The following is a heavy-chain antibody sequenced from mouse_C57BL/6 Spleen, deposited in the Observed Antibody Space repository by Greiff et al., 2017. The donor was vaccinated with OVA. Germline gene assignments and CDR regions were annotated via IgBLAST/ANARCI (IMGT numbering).Heavy chain of an antibody. V-gene: IGHV6-6*01. D-gene: IGHD2-4*01. J-gene: IGHJ4*01. Sequence: EVKVEESGGGLVQPGGSMKLSCAASGFTFSDAWMDWVRQSPEKGLEWVAEIRNKANNHATYYAESVKGRFTISRDDSKSSVYLQMNSLRAEDTGIYYCTPIYYDYDGYAMDYWGQGTSVTVSS. CDR3: TPIYYDYDGYAMDY. CDR1: GFTFSDAW. CDR2: IRNKANNHAT.